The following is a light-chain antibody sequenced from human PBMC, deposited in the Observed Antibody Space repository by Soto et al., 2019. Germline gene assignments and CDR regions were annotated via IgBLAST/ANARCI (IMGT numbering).Light chain of an antibody. CDR2: GAS. V-gene: IGKV3-15*01. J-gene: IGKJ1*01. CDR3: QQYNNWWT. CDR1: QSVGSN. Sequence: EIVMTQSPATLSVSPGERATLSCRASQSVGSNLAWYQHKPGQAPRLLIYGASSRATAIPPRFSGSGSGTEFTLTISSLQSGDFAIYYCQQYNNWWTFGQGTRVEI.